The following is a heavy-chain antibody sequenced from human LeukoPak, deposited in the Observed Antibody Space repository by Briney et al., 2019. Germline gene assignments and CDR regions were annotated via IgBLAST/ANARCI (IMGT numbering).Heavy chain of an antibody. J-gene: IGHJ1*01. CDR3: ARGLRDSSGREYFQH. D-gene: IGHD3-22*01. CDR1: GYTFSSYD. V-gene: IGHV1-8*01. Sequence: ASVKVSCKASGYTFSSYDINWVRQAAGQGLEWMGWMNPNSGNTGYAQKFQGRVTMTRNTSISTAYMELSSLRSEDTAVYYCARGLRDSSGREYFQHWGQGTLVTVPS. CDR2: MNPNSGNT.